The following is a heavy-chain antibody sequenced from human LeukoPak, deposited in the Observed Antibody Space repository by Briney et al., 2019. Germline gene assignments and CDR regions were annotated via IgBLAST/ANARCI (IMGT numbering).Heavy chain of an antibody. V-gene: IGHV3-15*01. Sequence: GGSLRLSCAVSGFTFNNAWMSWGRQAPGKGLEWVGRIYSKTDGGTTDYAAPVKGRFTISGDDSKTTLYLQMNSLKTEDTAVYYCTTYSSGSFGYWGQATLVSVSS. CDR1: GFTFNNAW. CDR2: IYSKTDGGTT. D-gene: IGHD3-22*01. J-gene: IGHJ4*02. CDR3: TTYSSGSFGY.